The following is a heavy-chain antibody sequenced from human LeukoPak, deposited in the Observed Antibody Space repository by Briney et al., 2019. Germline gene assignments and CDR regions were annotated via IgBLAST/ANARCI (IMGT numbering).Heavy chain of an antibody. V-gene: IGHV4-30-4*01. CDR1: GGSISSGDYY. Sequence: SETLSLTCTVSGGSISSGDYYWSWIRQPPGKGLEWIGYIYYSGSTYYNPSLKSRVTISVDTSKNQFSLKLSSVTAADTAVYYCARASIAAALWRGYYFDYWGQGTLVTVSS. J-gene: IGHJ4*02. D-gene: IGHD6-13*01. CDR3: ARASIAAALWRGYYFDY. CDR2: IYYSGST.